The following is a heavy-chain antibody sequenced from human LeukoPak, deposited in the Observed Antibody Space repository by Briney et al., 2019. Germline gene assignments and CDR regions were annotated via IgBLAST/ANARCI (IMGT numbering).Heavy chain of an antibody. J-gene: IGHJ5*02. CDR1: GFTFSNYA. Sequence: GGSLRLSCAASGFTFSNYAMSWVRQSPGKGLEWVSAISATTSTTYYADSVRGRFTISRDISKNTLYLQMNSLRVEDTAVYYCAKSKEDCCGSFDPWGQGTLVTVSS. V-gene: IGHV3-23*01. D-gene: IGHD2-15*01. CDR2: ISATTSTT. CDR3: AKSKEDCCGSFDP.